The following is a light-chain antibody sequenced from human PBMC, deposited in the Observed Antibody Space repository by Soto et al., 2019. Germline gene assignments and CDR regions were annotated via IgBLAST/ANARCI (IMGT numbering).Light chain of an antibody. Sequence: DIQMTQSPSSLSASIGDRITITCRASQSIITYLNWYQRKPGKAPNLLIYAASDLQSGIPSRFSGSGYGTHFTLTISSLQPEDFATYFCQQSYSTPYTFGLETKLEIK. CDR3: QQSYSTPYT. CDR2: AAS. CDR1: QSIITY. V-gene: IGKV1-39*01. J-gene: IGKJ2*01.